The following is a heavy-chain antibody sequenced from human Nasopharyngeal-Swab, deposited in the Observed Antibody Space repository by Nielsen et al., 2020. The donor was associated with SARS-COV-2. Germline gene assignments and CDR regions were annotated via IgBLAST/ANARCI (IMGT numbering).Heavy chain of an antibody. D-gene: IGHD6-13*01. V-gene: IGHV1-69*13. J-gene: IGHJ4*02. CDR1: GGTFSSYA. CDR3: ARSIVPGYSSSWAPGIFDY. CDR2: IIPIFGTA. Sequence: SVQVSCKASGGTFSSYAISWVRHAPGQGLEWMGGIIPIFGTANYAQKFQGRVTITADESTSTAYMELSSLRSEDTAVYYCARSIVPGYSSSWAPGIFDYWGQGTQVTVSS.